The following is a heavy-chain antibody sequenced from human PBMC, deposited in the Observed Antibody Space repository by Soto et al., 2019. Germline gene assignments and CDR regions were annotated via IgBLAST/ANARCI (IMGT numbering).Heavy chain of an antibody. CDR3: ARNSSGCSDPYYYGVDV. CDR1: GDIVSSNSAT. D-gene: IGHD6-19*01. CDR2: TYSRSKWYS. V-gene: IGHV6-1*01. J-gene: IGHJ6*02. Sequence: SQTLSLPCAISGDIVSSNSATWNWIRPSPSRGLEWLGRTYSRSKWYSDYAVSVKSRITINADTSKNQFTLHLNSVSPGDTAVYFCARNSSGCSDPYYYGVDVWGQGTSVTVSS.